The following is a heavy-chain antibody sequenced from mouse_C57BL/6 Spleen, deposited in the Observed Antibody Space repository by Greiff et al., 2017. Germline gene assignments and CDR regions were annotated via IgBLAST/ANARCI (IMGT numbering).Heavy chain of an antibody. CDR3: ARADGYYGIWFAY. CDR2: INPNNGGT. J-gene: IGHJ3*01. Sequence: VQLQQSGPELVKPGASVKISCKASGYTFTDYYMNWVKQSHGKSLEWIGDINPNNGGTSYNQKFKGKATLTVDKSSSTAYMELRSLTSEDSAVYYCARADGYYGIWFAYWGQGTLVTVSA. CDR1: GYTFTDYY. D-gene: IGHD2-3*01. V-gene: IGHV1-26*01.